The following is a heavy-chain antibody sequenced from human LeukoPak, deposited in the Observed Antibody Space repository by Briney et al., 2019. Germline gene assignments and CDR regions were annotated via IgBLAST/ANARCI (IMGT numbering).Heavy chain of an antibody. CDR1: GGTLSSYA. V-gene: IGHV1-69*13. Sequence: SVKVSCKASGGTLSSYAISWVRQAPGQGLEWMGGIIPIFGTANYAQKFQGRVTITADESTSTAYMELSSLRSEDTAVYYCAAADTAMVRYYYYGMDAWGKGTTVTVSS. D-gene: IGHD5-18*01. J-gene: IGHJ6*04. CDR2: IIPIFGTA. CDR3: AAADTAMVRYYYYGMDA.